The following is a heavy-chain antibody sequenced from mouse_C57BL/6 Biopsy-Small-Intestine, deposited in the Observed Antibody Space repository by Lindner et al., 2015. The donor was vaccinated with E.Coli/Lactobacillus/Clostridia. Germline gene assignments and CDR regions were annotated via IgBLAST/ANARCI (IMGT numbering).Heavy chain of an antibody. J-gene: IGHJ3*01. CDR3: ARGEEFAY. Sequence: VQLQESGPELVKPGASVKISCKASGYAFTGYYINWVKQRPGQGLEWIGWIYPGSGNTNYNQKFKGKATLTVDKSLSTAYMQLDSLTSEDSAVYFCARGEEFAYWGQGTLVTVSA. CDR1: GYAFTGYY. CDR2: IYPGSGNT. V-gene: IGHV1-84*01.